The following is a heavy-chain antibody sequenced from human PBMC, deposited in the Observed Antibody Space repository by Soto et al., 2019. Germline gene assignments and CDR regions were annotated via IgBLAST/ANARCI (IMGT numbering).Heavy chain of an antibody. CDR3: ARVRGYFDF. CDR1: GFTFSTHG. D-gene: IGHD1-1*01. J-gene: IGHJ4*02. CDR2: IWYDGSKR. V-gene: IGHV3-33*03. Sequence: GGSLRLSCAASGFTFSTHGMHWVRQAPGKGLEWVAIIWYDGSKRYYADSLKGRFTISRDNAKNSLFLQLNSLRAEDTAVYYCARVRGYFDFWGQGTLVTVSS.